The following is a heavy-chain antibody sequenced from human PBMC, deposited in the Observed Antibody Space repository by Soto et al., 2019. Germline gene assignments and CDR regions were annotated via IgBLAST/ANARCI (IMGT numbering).Heavy chain of an antibody. CDR1: GGSISSYY. V-gene: IGHV4-59*01. J-gene: IGHJ4*02. CDR3: ARAVKGVATTFDY. D-gene: IGHD5-12*01. Sequence: SETMSLTCTVSGGSISSYYLSWIRQPPGKGLEWIGYIYYSGSTNYNPSLKSRVTISVDTSKNQFSLKLSSVTAADTAVYYCARAVKGVATTFDYWGQGTLVTVSS. CDR2: IYYSGST.